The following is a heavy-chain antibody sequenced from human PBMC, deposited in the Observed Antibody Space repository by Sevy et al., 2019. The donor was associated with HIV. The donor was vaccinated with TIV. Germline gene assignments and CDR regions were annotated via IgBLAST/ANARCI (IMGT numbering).Heavy chain of an antibody. CDR2: ISGSGGST. J-gene: IGHJ4*02. D-gene: IGHD3-3*01. V-gene: IGHV3-23*01. CDR1: GFTFSSYA. Sequence: GGSLRLSCAASGFTFSSYAMSWVRQAPGKGLEWVSAISGSGGSTSYADSVKGRFTISRDNSKNTLYLQMNSLRAEDTAVYYFAKDKDFWSHQPFDYGGQVPLVTVSS. CDR3: AKDKDFWSHQPFDY.